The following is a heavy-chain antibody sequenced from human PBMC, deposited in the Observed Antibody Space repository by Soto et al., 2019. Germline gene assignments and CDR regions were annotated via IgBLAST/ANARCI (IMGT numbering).Heavy chain of an antibody. J-gene: IGHJ6*02. CDR3: ARDYPRWDNYYYYGMDV. CDR1: GYTFTSYG. CDR2: ISAYNGNT. Sequence: QVQLVQSGAEVKKPGASVKVSCKASGYTFTSYGISWVRQAPGQGLEWMGWISAYNGNTNYAQKLQGRVTMTTDTFTSTAYMELRSLRSDDTAVYYCARDYPRWDNYYYYGMDVWGQGTTVTVSS. D-gene: IGHD1-26*01. V-gene: IGHV1-18*04.